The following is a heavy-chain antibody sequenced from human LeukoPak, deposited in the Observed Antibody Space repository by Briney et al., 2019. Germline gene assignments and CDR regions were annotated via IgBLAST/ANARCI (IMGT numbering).Heavy chain of an antibody. J-gene: IGHJ3*02. D-gene: IGHD4-17*01. CDR2: ISSSSSYI. CDR3: ARAVYGFDAFDI. CDR1: GFTSSSYS. V-gene: IGHV3-21*01. Sequence: GGSLRLSCAASGFTSSSYSMNWVRQAPGKGLEWVSSISSSSSYIYYADSVKGRFTISRDNAKNSLYLQMNSLRAEDTAVYYCARAVYGFDAFDIWGQGTMVTVSS.